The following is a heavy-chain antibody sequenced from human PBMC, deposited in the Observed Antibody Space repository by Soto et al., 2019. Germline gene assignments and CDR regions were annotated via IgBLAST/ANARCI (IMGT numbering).Heavy chain of an antibody. J-gene: IGHJ4*02. CDR1: GFNFSRSW. Sequence: GGSLRLSCAASGFNFSRSWMNWVRQVPGKGLEWVANVRQDGSPEYSVGSLKGRFTISRDNAKNSLFLQMNNLRVEDTAVYFCARSDREVYSPMMIFDLWGPGILVTVSS. D-gene: IGHD2-21*01. V-gene: IGHV3-7*05. CDR3: ARSDREVYSPMMIFDL. CDR2: VRQDGSPE.